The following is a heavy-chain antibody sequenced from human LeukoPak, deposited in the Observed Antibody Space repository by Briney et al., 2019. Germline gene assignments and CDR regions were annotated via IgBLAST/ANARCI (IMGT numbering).Heavy chain of an antibody. CDR3: ARDYMTTVVDY. D-gene: IGHD4-17*01. J-gene: IGHJ4*02. CDR2: ITGSGGST. CDR1: GFTFSNYG. V-gene: IGHV3-23*01. Sequence: PGGSLRLSCAASGFTFSNYGLSWVRQAPGKGLEWVSGITGSGGSTYYADSVKGRFTISRDNAKNSLYLQMNSLRAEDTAVYYCARDYMTTVVDYWGQGTLVTVSS.